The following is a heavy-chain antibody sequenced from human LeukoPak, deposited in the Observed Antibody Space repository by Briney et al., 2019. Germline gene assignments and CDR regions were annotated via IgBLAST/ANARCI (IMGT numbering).Heavy chain of an antibody. CDR1: GGSISSGSYY. V-gene: IGHV4-61*01. D-gene: IGHD1-14*01. CDR3: ARTVSRSFDI. J-gene: IGHJ3*02. Sequence: PSETLSLTCTVSGGSISSGSYYWSWIRQPPGKGLEWIGYIYYSGSTNYNPSLKSRVTISVDTSKNQFSLKLSSVTAADTAVYYCARTVSRSFDIWGQGTMVTVSS. CDR2: IYYSGST.